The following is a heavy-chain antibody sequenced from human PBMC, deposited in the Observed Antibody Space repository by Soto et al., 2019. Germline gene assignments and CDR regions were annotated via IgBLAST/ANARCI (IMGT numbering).Heavy chain of an antibody. Sequence: QVQLVQSGAEVKKPGASVKVSCKASGYTFTSYGIRWVRQAPGQGLEWMGWINSYNGNTNYAKKLQGRVTMTTNTATNTTYKPLRSLRSEDTAVYNSARDWFGVDSWGQGTLVTVSS. CDR3: ARDWFGVDS. CDR1: GYTFTSYG. V-gene: IGHV1-18*01. J-gene: IGHJ4*02. D-gene: IGHD3-16*01. CDR2: INSYNGNT.